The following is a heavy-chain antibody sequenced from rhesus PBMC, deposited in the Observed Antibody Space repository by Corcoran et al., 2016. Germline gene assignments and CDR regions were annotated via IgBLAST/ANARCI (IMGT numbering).Heavy chain of an antibody. CDR1: GYSISRGSG. D-gene: IGHD3-28*01. CDR3: ARDNYYDSGYVDD. Sequence: QLQLQESGPGLVKPSTTLSLTCAVSGYSISRGSGWRWIRQPPGKGLAWMRYISDSGTTSNNPARRSRVTIATGTSKNQVSLKLSCVAAAATAVYHCARDNYYDSGYVDDWGQGVLGTGAS. J-gene: IGHJ4*01. V-gene: IGHV4-122*02. CDR2: ISDSGTT.